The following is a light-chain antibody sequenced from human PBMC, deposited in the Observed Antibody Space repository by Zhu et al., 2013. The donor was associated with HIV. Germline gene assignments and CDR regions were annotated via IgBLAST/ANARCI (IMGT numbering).Light chain of an antibody. CDR1: QSVSTW. CDR2: KAY. V-gene: IGKV1-5*03. J-gene: IGKJ1*01. Sequence: DIQMTQSPSSLSASVGDRVTMTCRASQSVSTWVAWYQHKPGKAPKLLIYKAYTLQSGVPSRFSGSGSGTKFTLTISSLQPDDFATYYCQQYNNYWTFGQGTKVEIK. CDR3: QQYNNYWT.